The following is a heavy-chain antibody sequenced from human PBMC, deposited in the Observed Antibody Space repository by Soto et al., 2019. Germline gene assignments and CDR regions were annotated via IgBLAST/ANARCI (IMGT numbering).Heavy chain of an antibody. J-gene: IGHJ4*02. CDR2: ISGSGGST. D-gene: IGHD7-27*01. CDR1: GFTFSIFA. Sequence: LRLSCAASGFTFSIFAMSWVRQSPGKGPEWVSTISGSGGSTYYADAVKGRFTISRDNSMDTLYLQMKSLRVEDTAIYYCAKEVSLGSTVDLGYWGQGTLVTVSS. CDR3: AKEVSLGSTVDLGY. V-gene: IGHV3-23*01.